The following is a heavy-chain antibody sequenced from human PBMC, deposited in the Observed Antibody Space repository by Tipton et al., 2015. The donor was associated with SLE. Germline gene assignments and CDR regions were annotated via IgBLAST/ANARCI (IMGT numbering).Heavy chain of an antibody. J-gene: IGHJ2*01. CDR1: GYSFISYG. CDR2: INTYNDDT. D-gene: IGHD1-26*01. CDR3: ARDIRVGDWYFDL. Sequence: QVQLVQSGPEVKKPGASVKVSCKASGYSFISYGISWVRQAPGQGLEWMGWINTYNDDTNYAQKFQGRVAMTTDTSTSTAYMELRSLRSDDAAVYYCARDIRVGDWYFDLWGRGTLVTVSS. V-gene: IGHV1-18*01.